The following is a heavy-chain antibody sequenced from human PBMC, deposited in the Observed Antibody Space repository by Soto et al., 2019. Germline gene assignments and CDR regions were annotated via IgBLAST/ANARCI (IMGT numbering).Heavy chain of an antibody. J-gene: IGHJ3*02. CDR3: ARDSSWELSYAFDI. V-gene: IGHV4-59*01. Sequence: SETLSLTCTVSGGSISSYYWSWIRQPPGKGLEWIGYIYYSGSTNYNPSLKSRVTISVDTSKNQFSLKLSSVTAADTAVYYCARDSSWELSYAFDIWGQGTMVTVSS. CDR2: IYYSGST. D-gene: IGHD1-26*01. CDR1: GGSISSYY.